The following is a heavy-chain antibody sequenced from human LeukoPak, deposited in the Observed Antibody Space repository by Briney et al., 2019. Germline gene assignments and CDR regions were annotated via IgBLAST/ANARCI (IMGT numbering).Heavy chain of an antibody. V-gene: IGHV3-48*03. J-gene: IGHJ4*02. D-gene: IGHD1-1*01. CDR3: VRGVPGDY. CDR1: GFTFSAYE. CDR2: ISSSGSTM. Sequence: GGSLRLSCAASGFTFSAYEMDWVRQAPGKGLEWVSYISSSGSTMYYADSEKGRFTISRVNARNSLYLRMNSLRAEDTAVYYCVRGVPGDYWGQGTLVTVSS.